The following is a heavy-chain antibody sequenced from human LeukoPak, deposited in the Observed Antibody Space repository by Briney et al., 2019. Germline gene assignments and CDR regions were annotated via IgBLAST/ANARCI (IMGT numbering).Heavy chain of an antibody. D-gene: IGHD4-17*01. J-gene: IGHJ4*02. Sequence: AASVKVSCKTSGYTFTSYHINWVRQATGQGLEWMGWMNPYSGDRGYAQKFQGRVSITSDTSISTAYLELSGLRSDDTAVYFCARTTSLTASGYDYWGQGTLVTVSS. V-gene: IGHV1-8*03. CDR2: MNPYSGDR. CDR1: GYTFTSYH. CDR3: ARTTSLTASGYDY.